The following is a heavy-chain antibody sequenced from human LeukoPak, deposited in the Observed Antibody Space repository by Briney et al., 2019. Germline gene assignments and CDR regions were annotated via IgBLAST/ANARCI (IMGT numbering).Heavy chain of an antibody. Sequence: ASVKVSCKASGYTFTSYHMHWVRQAPGEGLEWMGIINPSGGSTNYAQKFQGRVTMTRDMSTSTVYLELSSLRSEDTAVYYCARRRGTADYNWFDPWGQGTLVTVSS. CDR1: GYTFTSYH. CDR3: ARRRGTADYNWFDP. J-gene: IGHJ5*02. V-gene: IGHV1-46*01. D-gene: IGHD1/OR15-1a*01. CDR2: INPSGGST.